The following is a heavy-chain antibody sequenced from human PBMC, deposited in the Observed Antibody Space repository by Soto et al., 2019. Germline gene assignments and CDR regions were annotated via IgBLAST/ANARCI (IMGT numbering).Heavy chain of an antibody. J-gene: IGHJ5*02. D-gene: IGHD4-17*01. Sequence: TGGSLRLSCAASGFTLSSYAMSWVRQAPGKGLEWVSTFSGTGGYTYYADSVKGRFTISRDDSKNTLFLHMNSLIAADTAVYYCARGQRALITYGPFDPWGQGTLVTV. CDR3: ARGQRALITYGPFDP. CDR2: FSGTGGYT. V-gene: IGHV3-23*01. CDR1: GFTLSSYA.